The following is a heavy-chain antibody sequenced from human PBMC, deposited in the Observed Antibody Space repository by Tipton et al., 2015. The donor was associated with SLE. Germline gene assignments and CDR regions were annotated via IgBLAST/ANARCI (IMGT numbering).Heavy chain of an antibody. D-gene: IGHD2/OR15-2a*01. V-gene: IGHV3-74*01. Sequence: SLRLSCAASGFTFSDYWMHWVRQAPGKGLIWVSRIYSDGSSTNYADSVKGRFTISRDNAKNSVYLQMNSLRVDDTAVYYCAREGRSTTPGYWGQGTLVTVSS. CDR1: GFTFSDYW. J-gene: IGHJ4*02. CDR2: IYSDGSST. CDR3: AREGRSTTPGY.